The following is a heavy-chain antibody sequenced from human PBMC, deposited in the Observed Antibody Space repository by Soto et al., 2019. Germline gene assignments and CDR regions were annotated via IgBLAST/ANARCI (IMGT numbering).Heavy chain of an antibody. D-gene: IGHD1-26*01. Sequence: VGSLRLSCAASGFTFSSYDMHWVRQATGKGLEWVSAIGTAGDTYYPGSVKGRFTISRENAKNSLYLQMNSLRAEDTAVYYCARAYAVGATVDYWGQGTLVTVSS. V-gene: IGHV3-13*01. CDR2: IGTAGDT. J-gene: IGHJ4*02. CDR1: GFTFSSYD. CDR3: ARAYAVGATVDY.